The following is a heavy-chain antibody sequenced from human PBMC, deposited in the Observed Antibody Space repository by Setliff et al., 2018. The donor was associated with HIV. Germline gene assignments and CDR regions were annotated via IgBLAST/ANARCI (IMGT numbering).Heavy chain of an antibody. Sequence: QPGGSLRLSCAASGFTFSVHGMHWVRKAPGRGLEWVAFINYDEGYEYYADSVQGRVTISRDNSKNTVDLQMNSLRLEDTGVYYCAKDGDFRNSDYDAFDFWGQGTMVTVSS. V-gene: IGHV3-30*02. J-gene: IGHJ3*01. CDR1: GFTFSVHG. CDR3: AKDGDFRNSDYDAFDF. D-gene: IGHD7-27*01. CDR2: INYDEGYE.